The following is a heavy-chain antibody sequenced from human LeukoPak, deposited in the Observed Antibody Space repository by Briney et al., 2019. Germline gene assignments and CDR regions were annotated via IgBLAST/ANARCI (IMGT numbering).Heavy chain of an antibody. D-gene: IGHD3-3*01. CDR3: AKSGHYDFWNGPRGFDY. V-gene: IGHV3-7*03. Sequence: GGSLRLSCAVSGFTFNNYWMNWVRQAPGKGLEWVANIKQDGSEKYYVDSVKGRFTISRDNAKNSLYLQMNSLRAEDTAVYYCAKSGHYDFWNGPRGFDYWGQGTLVTVSS. CDR2: IKQDGSEK. J-gene: IGHJ4*02. CDR1: GFTFNNYW.